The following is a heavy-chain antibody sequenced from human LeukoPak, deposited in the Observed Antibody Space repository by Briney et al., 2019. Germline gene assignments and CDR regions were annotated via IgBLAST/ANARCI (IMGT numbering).Heavy chain of an antibody. CDR3: ARDLFYDSSGYYFWPT. CDR2: ISAYNGNT. J-gene: IGHJ4*02. Sequence: ASVKVSCKASGYTFTSYGISWVRQAPGQGLEWMGWISAYNGNTNYAQKLQGRVTMTTDTSTSTAYMELRSLRSDVTAVYYCARDLFYDSSGYYFWPTWRQGTLVTVSS. CDR1: GYTFTSYG. V-gene: IGHV1-18*01. D-gene: IGHD3-22*01.